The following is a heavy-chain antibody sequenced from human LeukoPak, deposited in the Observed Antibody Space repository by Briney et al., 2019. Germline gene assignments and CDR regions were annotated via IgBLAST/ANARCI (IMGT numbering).Heavy chain of an antibody. Sequence: APVKVSSTASGYTFTSDDINWVREATGQGREWVGWMNPNSVNTGSAQKVQGRVTITRNTSISTDYMELGRLRFMDTCAYFCSRVASGAFDMGGQGTMVTVSS. CDR1: GYTFTSDD. V-gene: IGHV1-8*03. D-gene: IGHD2-15*01. CDR2: MNPNSVNT. CDR3: SRVASGAFDM. J-gene: IGHJ3*02.